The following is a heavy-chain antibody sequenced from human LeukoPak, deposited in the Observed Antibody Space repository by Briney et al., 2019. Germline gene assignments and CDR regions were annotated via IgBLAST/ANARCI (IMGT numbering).Heavy chain of an antibody. Sequence: SVKVSCKASGGTFSSYAISWVRQAPGQGLEWMGGIIPIFGTANYAQKFQGRVTITTDESTSTAYMELSSLRSEDTAVYYCARSLSYYDFLDYWGQGTLVTVSS. D-gene: IGHD3-3*01. J-gene: IGHJ4*02. CDR1: GGTFSSYA. V-gene: IGHV1-69*05. CDR3: ARSLSYYDFLDY. CDR2: IIPIFGTA.